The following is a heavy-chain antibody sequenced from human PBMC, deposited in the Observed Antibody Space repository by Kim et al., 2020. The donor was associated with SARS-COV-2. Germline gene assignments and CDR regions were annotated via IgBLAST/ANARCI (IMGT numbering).Heavy chain of an antibody. CDR1: GYTFTTYA. J-gene: IGHJ6*02. CDR3: ARGGDNWNQDYHGMDV. D-gene: IGHD1-1*01. CDR2: INSNTGHP. Sequence: ASVKVSCKASGYTFTTYAMNWVRQAPGQGLEWMGWINSNTGHPTYAQDFTGRFVFSLDTSVSTAYLLISSLKAEDTAVYHCARGGDNWNQDYHGMDVWGQGTTVTVSS. V-gene: IGHV7-4-1*02.